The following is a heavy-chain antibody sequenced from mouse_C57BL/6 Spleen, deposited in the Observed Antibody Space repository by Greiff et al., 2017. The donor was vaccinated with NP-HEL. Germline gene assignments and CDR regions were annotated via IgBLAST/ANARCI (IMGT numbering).Heavy chain of an antibody. D-gene: IGHD1-1*01. CDR1: GYTFTDYY. CDR2: IFPGSGST. CDR3: ARGDHYYGSSYRFAY. Sequence: QVQLKESGPELVKPGASVKISCKASGYTFTDYYINWVKQRPGQGLEWIGWIFPGSGSTYYNEKFKGKATLTVDKSSSTAYMLLSSLTSEDSAVYFCARGDHYYGSSYRFAYWGQGTLVTVSA. V-gene: IGHV1-75*01. J-gene: IGHJ3*01.